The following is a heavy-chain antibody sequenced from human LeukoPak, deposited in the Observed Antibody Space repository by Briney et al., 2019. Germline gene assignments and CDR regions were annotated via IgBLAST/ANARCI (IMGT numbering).Heavy chain of an antibody. CDR2: IYPGNSET. V-gene: IGHV5-51*01. D-gene: IGHD4-17*01. Sequence: GESLKISCKGSGYSFSNYWIGWVRQMPGKGLEWMGIIYPGNSETRYSPSFQGQVTMSADKSISTVYLHWSSLKASDTAIYYCARHFYGDYLFDYWGQGTLVTVSS. CDR3: ARHFYGDYLFDY. CDR1: GYSFSNYW. J-gene: IGHJ4*02.